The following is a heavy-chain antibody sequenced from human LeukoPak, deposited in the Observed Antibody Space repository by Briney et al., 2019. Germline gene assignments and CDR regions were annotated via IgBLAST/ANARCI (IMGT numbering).Heavy chain of an antibody. CDR1: GFTFDDYA. J-gene: IGHJ6*03. D-gene: IGHD6-19*01. CDR2: INWNSGRM. CDR3: AKDGQRRAVSVVTYMDV. Sequence: PGGSLRLSCAAAGFTFDDYAMNWVRQAPGKGLEWVSTINWNSGRMEYADSVKGRFTISRDNAKNSLYLQMNSLRDEDTALYYCAKDGQRRAVSVVTYMDVWGKGTTVTVSS. V-gene: IGHV3-9*01.